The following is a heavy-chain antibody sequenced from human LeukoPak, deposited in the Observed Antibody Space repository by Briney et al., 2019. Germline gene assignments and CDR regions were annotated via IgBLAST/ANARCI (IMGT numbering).Heavy chain of an antibody. CDR1: GGSISSGGYY. V-gene: IGHV4-31*03. J-gene: IGHJ1*01. CDR2: IYYSGST. CDR3: ARAGYYDSSGYSPNDFQH. D-gene: IGHD3-22*01. Sequence: PSQTLSLNCTVSGGSISSGGYYWSWIRQHPGKGLEWIGYIYYSGSTYYNPSLKSRVTISVDTSKNQFSLKLSSVTAADAAVYYCARAGYYDSSGYSPNDFQHWGQGTLVTVSS.